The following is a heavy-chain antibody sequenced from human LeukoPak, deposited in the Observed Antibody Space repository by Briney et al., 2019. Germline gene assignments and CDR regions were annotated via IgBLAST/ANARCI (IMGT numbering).Heavy chain of an antibody. CDR1: GYSFTSYW. D-gene: IGHD2-8*01. V-gene: IGHV5-51*01. Sequence: GESLKISCKGSGYSFTSYWIGWVRQMPGKGLEWMGIIYPDDSDTRYSPSFQGQVTISADKSIITAYLQWSSLKVSDTAMYYCARQSYATSSPFDYWGQGTLVTVSS. J-gene: IGHJ4*02. CDR2: IYPDDSDT. CDR3: ARQSYATSSPFDY.